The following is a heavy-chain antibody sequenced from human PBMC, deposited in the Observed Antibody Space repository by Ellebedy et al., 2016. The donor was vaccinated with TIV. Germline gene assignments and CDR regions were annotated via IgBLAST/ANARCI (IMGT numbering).Heavy chain of an antibody. CDR2: IYYSGST. Sequence: MPSETLSLTCSVSGGSISRSSYYWGWIRQPPGKGLEWIGSIYYSGSTYYNPSLNSRVTISVDTSKNQFSLKLTSVTAADTAIYYCAVVTPWHYYYGLDVWGQGTTVTVFS. CDR3: AVVTPWHYYYGLDV. CDR1: GGSISRSSYY. V-gene: IGHV4-39*01. D-gene: IGHD2-21*02. J-gene: IGHJ6*02.